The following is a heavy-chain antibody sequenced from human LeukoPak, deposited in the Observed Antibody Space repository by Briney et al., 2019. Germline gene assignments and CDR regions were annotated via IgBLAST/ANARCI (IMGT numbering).Heavy chain of an antibody. V-gene: IGHV4-59*01. CDR2: VYYTGST. Sequence: WIRQPPGKGLEWIGYVYYTGSTEYNPSLRSRVTISLEMSKHQFSLDLTSVTAADTAVYYCASNTGTVFDYWGQGALVTVSS. CDR3: ASNTGTVFDY. D-gene: IGHD7-27*01. J-gene: IGHJ4*02.